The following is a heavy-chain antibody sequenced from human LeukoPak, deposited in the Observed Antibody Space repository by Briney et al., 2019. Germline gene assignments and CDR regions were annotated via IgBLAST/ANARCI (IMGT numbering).Heavy chain of an antibody. CDR3: ARETGGSYGIDY. V-gene: IGHV3-48*01. CDR2: ISSGGTTT. CDR1: GFTFSTYS. D-gene: IGHD1-26*01. Sequence: GGSLRLSCVASGFTFSTYSINWVRHAPGKGLEWISYISSGGTTTYYADSVKGRFTISRDNAKNSLLLQMNSLRAEDTAVYYCARETGGSYGIDYWGQGTLVTVAS. J-gene: IGHJ4*02.